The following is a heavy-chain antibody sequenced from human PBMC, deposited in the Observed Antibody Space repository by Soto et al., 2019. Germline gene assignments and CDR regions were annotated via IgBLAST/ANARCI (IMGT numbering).Heavy chain of an antibody. J-gene: IGHJ6*02. Sequence: QVQLVQSGTEVKKPGASVKVSCKASGYTFNSYGISWVRQAPGQGLEWMGWISPYDDNTNYAQNLQGRVTMTTDPSTRTAYMELRSLRSDDTAVYYCARGGYYDSSGSRNYHYYGMDAWGQGTTVTVS. V-gene: IGHV1-18*01. CDR1: GYTFNSYG. D-gene: IGHD3-22*01. CDR3: ARGGYYDSSGSRNYHYYGMDA. CDR2: ISPYDDNT.